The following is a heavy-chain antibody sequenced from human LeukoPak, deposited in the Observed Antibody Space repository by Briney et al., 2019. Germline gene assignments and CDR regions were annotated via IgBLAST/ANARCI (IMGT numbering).Heavy chain of an antibody. D-gene: IGHD2-15*01. CDR3: ARDRRYCSGGSCYRDYFDY. CDR2: IYHSGST. CDR1: GGSISSSSYY. Sequence: PSETLSLTCTVSGGSISSSSYYWGWIRQPPGKGLEWIGYIYHSGSTYYNPSLKSRVTISVDRSKNQFSLKLSSVTAADTAVYYCARDRRYCSGGSCYRDYFDYWGQGTLVTVSS. V-gene: IGHV4-30-2*01. J-gene: IGHJ4*02.